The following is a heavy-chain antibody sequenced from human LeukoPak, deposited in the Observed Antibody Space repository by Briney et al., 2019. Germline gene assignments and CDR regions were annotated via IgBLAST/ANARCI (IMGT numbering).Heavy chain of an antibody. CDR3: ARGVRSSWYSLDY. J-gene: IGHJ4*02. CDR1: GYTFTGYF. Sequence: ASVKASCKASGYTFTGYFMHWVRQAPGQGLEWMEWINPNSGETNYAQKFQGRVTMTRDTSISTTYMELSRLRSDDTAVYYCARGVRSSWYSLDYWGQGILVTVFS. CDR2: INPNSGET. V-gene: IGHV1-2*02. D-gene: IGHD6-13*01.